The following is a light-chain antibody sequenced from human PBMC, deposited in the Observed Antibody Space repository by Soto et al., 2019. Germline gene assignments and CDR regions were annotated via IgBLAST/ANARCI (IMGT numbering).Light chain of an antibody. CDR1: QSISNY. V-gene: IGKV1-39*01. J-gene: IGKJ4*01. Sequence: DMEMTQSPSSLSASVGDRVTITCRASQSISNYLNWYQHKPGKVPKLLIYAASSLQSGVPTRFSGSGSGTDISLTINSLQPEELATYYCQQSYGTPLTFGGGTKIEIK. CDR3: QQSYGTPLT. CDR2: AAS.